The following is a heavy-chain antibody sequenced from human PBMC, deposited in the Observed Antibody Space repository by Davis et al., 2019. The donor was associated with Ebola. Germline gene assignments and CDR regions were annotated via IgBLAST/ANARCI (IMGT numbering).Heavy chain of an antibody. V-gene: IGHV1-69*13. CDR1: GYTFTSYG. CDR3: ARDADSSGRGMDV. D-gene: IGHD3-22*01. J-gene: IGHJ6*02. Sequence: SVKVSCKASGYTFTSYGISWVRQAPGQGLEWMGGIIPIFGTANYAQKFQGRVTITADESTSTAYMELSSLRSEDTAVYYCARDADSSGRGMDVWGQGTTVTVSS. CDR2: IIPIFGTA.